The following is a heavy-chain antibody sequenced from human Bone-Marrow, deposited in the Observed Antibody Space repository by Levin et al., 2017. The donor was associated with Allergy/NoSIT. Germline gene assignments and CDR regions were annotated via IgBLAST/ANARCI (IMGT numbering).Heavy chain of an antibody. CDR2: IWYDGSNK. D-gene: IGHD5-18*01. Sequence: GESLKISCAASGFTFSSYGMHWVRQAPGKGLEWVAVIWYDGSNKYYADSVKGRFTISRDNSKNTLYLQMNSLRAEDTAVYYCARGTYSYGYGLDYWGQGTLVTVSS. J-gene: IGHJ4*02. CDR1: GFTFSSYG. V-gene: IGHV3-33*01. CDR3: ARGTYSYGYGLDY.